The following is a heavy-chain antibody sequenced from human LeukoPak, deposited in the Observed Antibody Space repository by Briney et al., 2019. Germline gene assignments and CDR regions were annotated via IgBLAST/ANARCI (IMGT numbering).Heavy chain of an antibody. V-gene: IGHV4-59*12. CDR2: IYYSGST. CDR3: ARVGITMVRGVMDV. D-gene: IGHD3-10*01. J-gene: IGHJ6*04. Sequence: SETLSLTCTVSGGSISSYYWSWIRQPPGKGLEWIGYIYYSGSTNYNPSLKSRVTISVDTSKNQFSLKLSSVTAADTAVYYCARVGITMVRGVMDVWGKGTTVTVSS. CDR1: GGSISSYY.